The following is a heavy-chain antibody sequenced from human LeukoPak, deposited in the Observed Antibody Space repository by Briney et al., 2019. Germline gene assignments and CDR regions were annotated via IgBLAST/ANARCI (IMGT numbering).Heavy chain of an antibody. V-gene: IGHV1-2*02. CDR1: GYTFTGYY. Sequence: VKVSCKAPGYTFTGYYMYWVRQAPGQGLEWMGWISPNSGGTNFAQKFQGRVTMTRDTSISTAFMELSGLRSDDTAVYYCARELYSGSYYVAYWGQGTLVTVSS. CDR2: ISPNSGGT. J-gene: IGHJ4*02. CDR3: ARELYSGSYYVAY. D-gene: IGHD1-26*01.